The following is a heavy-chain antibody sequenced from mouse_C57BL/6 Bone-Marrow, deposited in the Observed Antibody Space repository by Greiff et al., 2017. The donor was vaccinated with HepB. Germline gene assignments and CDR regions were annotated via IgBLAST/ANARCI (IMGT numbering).Heavy chain of an antibody. CDR2: ISYSGST. D-gene: IGHD2-4*01. CDR1: GYSITSGYD. J-gene: IGHJ3*01. Sequence: DVQLQESGPGMVKPSQSLSLTCTVTGYSITSGYDWHWIRHFPGNKLEWMGYISYSGSTNYNPSLKSRISITHDTSKNHFFLKLNSVTTEDTATYYCARDGDDYDDWFAYWGQGTLVTVSA. CDR3: ARDGDDYDDWFAY. V-gene: IGHV3-1*01.